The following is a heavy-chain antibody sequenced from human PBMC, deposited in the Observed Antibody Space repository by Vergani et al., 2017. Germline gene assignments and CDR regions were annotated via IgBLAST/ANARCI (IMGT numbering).Heavy chain of an antibody. CDR3: ARRRSVCYDIFTGCNWFDP. Sequence: QLQLQASGPGLVKPSETLSLTCTVSGGSISSSSYYWGWIRQPPGKGLEWIGGIYYSGSTYYNPSLKSRVTISVDTSKNQFSLKLSSVTAAGTAVYYCARRRSVCYDIFTGCNWFDPWGQGTLVTVSS. V-gene: IGHV4-39*01. J-gene: IGHJ5*02. CDR1: GGSISSSSYY. CDR2: IYYSGST. D-gene: IGHD3-9*01.